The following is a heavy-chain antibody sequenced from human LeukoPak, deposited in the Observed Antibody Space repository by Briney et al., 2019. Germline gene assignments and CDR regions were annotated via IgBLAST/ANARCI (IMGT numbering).Heavy chain of an antibody. CDR3: ARVSSSWYQDWYFDL. D-gene: IGHD6-13*01. V-gene: IGHV4-4*07. CDR1: GGSISSYD. CDR2: TYTSGST. J-gene: IGHJ2*01. Sequence: NPSETLFLTCTVSGGSISSYDWSWIRQPAGKGLEWIGRTYTSGSTNYNPSLKSRVTMSVDMSKNQFSLKLSSMIAADTAVYYCARVSSSWYQDWYFDLWGRGTLVTVPS.